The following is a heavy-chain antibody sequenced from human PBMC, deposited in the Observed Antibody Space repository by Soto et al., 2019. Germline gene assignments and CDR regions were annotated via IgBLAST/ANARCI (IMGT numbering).Heavy chain of an antibody. V-gene: IGHV1-18*01. CDR3: GGMVRGSSGYSAYVPFDI. J-gene: IGHJ3*02. CDR1: GYTFTSYG. Sequence: ASVKVSCKASGYTFTSYGISWVRQAPGQGLEWMGWISAYNGNTNYAQKLQGRVTMTTDTSTSTAYMELRSLRSDDTAVYYCGGMVRGSSGYSAYVPFDIGGQGKMVTV. CDR2: ISAYNGNT. D-gene: IGHD3-22*01.